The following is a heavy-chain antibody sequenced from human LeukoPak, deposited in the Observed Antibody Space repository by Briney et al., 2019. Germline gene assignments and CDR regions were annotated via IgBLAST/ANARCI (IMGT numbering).Heavy chain of an antibody. CDR2: ISGSGGST. CDR3: AKKAGLYYYYYGMDV. V-gene: IGHV3-23*01. D-gene: IGHD3/OR15-3a*01. J-gene: IGHJ6*04. Sequence: GGSLRLSCEASGFTFSSYAMSWVRQAPGKGLEWVSAISGSGGSTYYADSVKGRFTISRDNSKNTLYLQMNSLRAEDTAVYYCAKKAGLYYYYYGMDVWGKGTTVTVSS. CDR1: GFTFSSYA.